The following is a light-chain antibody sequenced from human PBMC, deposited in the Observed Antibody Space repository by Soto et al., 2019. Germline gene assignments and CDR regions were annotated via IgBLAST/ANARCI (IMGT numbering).Light chain of an antibody. CDR3: LQDYNYPRT. Sequence: AIQMTQYPSSLSASVGDRVIITCRASQGISNDLGWYQKKPGKAPKLLIYAASSLQSGVPSRFSGSESGTGFTLTSSSLQPEDFATYYCLQDYNYPRTFGQGPRVEIK. V-gene: IGKV1-6*01. CDR2: AAS. CDR1: QGISND. J-gene: IGKJ1*01.